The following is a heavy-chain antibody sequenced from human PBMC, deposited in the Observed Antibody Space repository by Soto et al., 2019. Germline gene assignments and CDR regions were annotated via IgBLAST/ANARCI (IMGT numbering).Heavy chain of an antibody. CDR1: CGSSNSYW. V-gene: IGHV4-4*07. CDR2: VYSSGTT. Sequence: SETLSVTCTFSCGSSNSYWWSWIRQPAGKGLEWIGRVYSSGTTDYNPSLNSRATMSVETSKNPFSLKLSSVTAADTAVYYCARDIASYAYGEGYWGQGTLVPVSS. J-gene: IGHJ4*02. CDR3: ARDIASYAYGEGY. D-gene: IGHD2-21*01.